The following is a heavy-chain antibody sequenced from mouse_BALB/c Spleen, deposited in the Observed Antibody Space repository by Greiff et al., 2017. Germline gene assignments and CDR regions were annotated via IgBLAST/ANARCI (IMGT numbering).Heavy chain of an antibody. CDR2: IWAGGST. J-gene: IGHJ4*01. D-gene: IGHD2-1*01. Sequence: VMLVESGPGLVAPSQSLSITCTVSGFSLTSYGVHWVRQPPGKGLEWLGVIWAGGSTNYNSALMSRLSISKDNSKSQVFLKMNSLQTDDTAMYYCARRPYGNYEDYAMDYWGQGTSVTVSS. CDR1: GFSLTSYG. CDR3: ARRPYGNYEDYAMDY. V-gene: IGHV2-9*02.